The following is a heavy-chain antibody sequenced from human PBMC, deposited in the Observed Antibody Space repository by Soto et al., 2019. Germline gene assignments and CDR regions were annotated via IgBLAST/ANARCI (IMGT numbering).Heavy chain of an antibody. D-gene: IGHD6-13*01. CDR1: GFTFSDHY. V-gene: IGHV3-64D*08. J-gene: IGHJ6*02. Sequence: GGSLRLSCAASGFTFSDHYMDWVRQAPGKGLECVSAISSNGGSTYYADSVKGRFTISRDNSKNTLYLQMSSLRAEDTAVYYCVKDKGIAAAAGKDYYYGMDVWGQGTTVTVSS. CDR3: VKDKGIAAAAGKDYYYGMDV. CDR2: ISSNGGST.